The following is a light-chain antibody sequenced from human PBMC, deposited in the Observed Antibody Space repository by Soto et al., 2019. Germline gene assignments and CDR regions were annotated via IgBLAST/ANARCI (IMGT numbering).Light chain of an antibody. Sequence: QSVLTQPPSVSGAPGQRVTISCTGSSSNIGANYDVHWYQHRPGTAPKLLIFGNNNRPSGVPDRFSGSKSGASAFLAITGLQAEDEADYYCQSYDSSLSVFYVFGTGTKLTVL. CDR2: GNN. V-gene: IGLV1-40*01. CDR1: SSNIGANYD. CDR3: QSYDSSLSVFYV. J-gene: IGLJ1*01.